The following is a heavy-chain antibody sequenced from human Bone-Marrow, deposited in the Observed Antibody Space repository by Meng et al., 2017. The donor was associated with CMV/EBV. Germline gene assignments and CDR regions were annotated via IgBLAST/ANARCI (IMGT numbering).Heavy chain of an antibody. CDR1: GFTFSDYY. V-gene: IGHV3-11*01. D-gene: IGHD3-10*01. Sequence: LSCAASGFTFSDYYMTWIRQATGKGLEWISYISGSGNAMYYADSVKGRFTISRDNAKNSLYLQMNSLRADDTAVYYCARRGSNWSFDYWGQGILVTVSS. CDR3: ARRGSNWSFDY. CDR2: ISGSGNAM. J-gene: IGHJ4*02.